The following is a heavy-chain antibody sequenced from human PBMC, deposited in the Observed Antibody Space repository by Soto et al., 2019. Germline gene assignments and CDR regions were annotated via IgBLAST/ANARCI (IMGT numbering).Heavy chain of an antibody. Sequence: PSETLSLTCTVSGDSVSSGSYYWSWIRQPPGKGLEWVGYIYYSGSTNYNPSLKRRVTISVDTSKNQFSLKLSSVTAADTAVYYCARVGASSGLYSDYWGQGTLVTVSS. V-gene: IGHV4-61*01. CDR3: ARVGASSGLYSDY. CDR2: IYYSGST. J-gene: IGHJ4*02. CDR1: GDSVSSGSYY. D-gene: IGHD3-22*01.